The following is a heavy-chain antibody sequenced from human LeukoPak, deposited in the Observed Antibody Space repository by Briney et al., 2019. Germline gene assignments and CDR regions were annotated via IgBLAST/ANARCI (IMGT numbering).Heavy chain of an antibody. CDR2: INHSGST. V-gene: IGHV4-34*01. J-gene: IGHJ5*02. D-gene: IGHD2-15*01. CDR3: ARDGGGYCSGGSCYFDSSWFDP. CDR1: GGSFSGYY. Sequence: SETLSLTCAVYGGSFSGYYWSRIRQPPGKGLEWIGEINHSGSTNYNPSLKSRVTISVDTSKNQFSLKLSSVTAADTAVYYCARDGGGYCSGGSCYFDSSWFDPWGQGTLVTVSS.